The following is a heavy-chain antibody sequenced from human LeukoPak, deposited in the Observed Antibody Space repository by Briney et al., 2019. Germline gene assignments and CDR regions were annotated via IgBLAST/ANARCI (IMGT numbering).Heavy chain of an antibody. J-gene: IGHJ4*02. CDR1: GFTFSSYG. CDR2: ISYDGSNK. CDR3: AKPTSPYCSSTSCYKPPDY. V-gene: IGHV3-30*18. Sequence: PGGSLRLSCAASGFTFSSYGMHWVRQAPGKGLEWVAVISYDGSNKYYADSVKGRFTISRDNSKNTLYLQMNSLRAEDTAVYYCAKPTSPYCSSTSCYKPPDYWGQGTLVTVSS. D-gene: IGHD2-2*01.